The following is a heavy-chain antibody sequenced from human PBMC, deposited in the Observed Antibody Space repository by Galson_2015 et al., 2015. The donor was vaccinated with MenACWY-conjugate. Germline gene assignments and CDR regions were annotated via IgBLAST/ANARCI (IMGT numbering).Heavy chain of an antibody. CDR1: GVTFSTYS. D-gene: IGHD2-2*01. V-gene: IGHV3-21*01. J-gene: IGHJ4*02. CDR2: IHSSSGYI. Sequence: SLRLSCAASGVTFSTYSVNWVRQAPGKGLEWVSSIHSSSGYIYYADSLKGRFAISRDNARNSLYLKMNSLTAEDTAVYYCARTSAGYCSNTNCYVSIDYWGQGTLVTVSS. CDR3: ARTSAGYCSNTNCYVSIDY.